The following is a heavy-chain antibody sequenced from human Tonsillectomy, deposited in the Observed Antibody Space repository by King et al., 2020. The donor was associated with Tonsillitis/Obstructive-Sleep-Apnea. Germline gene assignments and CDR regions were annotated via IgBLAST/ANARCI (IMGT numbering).Heavy chain of an antibody. CDR3: ARNGIEYSSSWYIQGAFDI. J-gene: IGHJ3*02. CDR2: INHSGST. D-gene: IGHD6-13*01. Sequence: VQLQQWGAGLLKPSETLSLTCAVYGGSFSGYYWSWIRQPPGKGLEWIGEINHSGSTNYNPSLKSRVTISVDTSKNQFSLKLSSVTAADTAVYYCARNGIEYSSSWYIQGAFDIWGQGTMVTVSS. CDR1: GGSFSGYY. V-gene: IGHV4-34*01.